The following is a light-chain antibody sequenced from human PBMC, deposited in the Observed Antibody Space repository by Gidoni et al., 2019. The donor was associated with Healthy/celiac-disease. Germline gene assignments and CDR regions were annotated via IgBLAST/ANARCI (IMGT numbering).Light chain of an antibody. CDR2: KAS. CDR1: HSISSW. V-gene: IGKV1-5*03. Sequence: DIQITQSPSTLSASVGDRVTITCRASHSISSWLAWYQQKPGKAPKLLIYKASSLESGVPSRFSGSGSGTEFNLTISSLQPDDFATYYCQQYNSYPWTFGQGTKVEIK. J-gene: IGKJ1*01. CDR3: QQYNSYPWT.